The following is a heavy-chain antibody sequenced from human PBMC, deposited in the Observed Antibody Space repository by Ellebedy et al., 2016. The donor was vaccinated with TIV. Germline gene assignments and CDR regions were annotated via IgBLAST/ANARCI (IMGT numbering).Heavy chain of an antibody. CDR1: GFTFDDYA. CDR2: IWYDGSNK. Sequence: GGSLRLSCAASGFTFDDYAMHWVRQAPGKGLEWVAVIWYDGSNKYYADSVKGRFTISRDNSKNTLYLQMNSLRAEDTAVYYCAREPDIVVVTAIQGYWGQGTLVTVSS. J-gene: IGHJ4*02. D-gene: IGHD2-21*02. V-gene: IGHV3-33*08. CDR3: AREPDIVVVTAIQGY.